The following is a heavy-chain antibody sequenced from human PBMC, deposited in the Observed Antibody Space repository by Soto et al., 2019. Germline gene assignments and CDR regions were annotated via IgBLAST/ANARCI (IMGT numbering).Heavy chain of an antibody. CDR3: AAGGSCSGRSCYPAAYFHH. CDR2: IYYSGST. CDR1: GGSISSTGDY. D-gene: IGHD2-15*01. Sequence: SETLSLTCTVSGGSISSTGDYWGWIRQPPGKGLEWIGNIYYSGSTYYNPSLKSRVTISVDTSKNQFSLKLSSVTAADTAVYYCAAGGSCSGRSCYPAAYFHHWGQGTLVTVSS. V-gene: IGHV4-39*07. J-gene: IGHJ1*01.